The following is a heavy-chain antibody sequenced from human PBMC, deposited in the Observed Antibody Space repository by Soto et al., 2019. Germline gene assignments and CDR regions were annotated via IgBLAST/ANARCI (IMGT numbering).Heavy chain of an antibody. V-gene: IGHV3-66*01. CDR2: IYSGGST. J-gene: IGHJ4*02. CDR1: GFTVSSNY. Sequence: HPGGSLRLSCAASGFTVSSNYMSWVRQAPGKGLEWVSVIYSGGSTYYADSVKGRFTISRDNSKNTLYLQMNSLRAEDTAVYYCARENDNYELDYWGQGTLVTVSS. CDR3: ARENDNYELDY. D-gene: IGHD4-4*01.